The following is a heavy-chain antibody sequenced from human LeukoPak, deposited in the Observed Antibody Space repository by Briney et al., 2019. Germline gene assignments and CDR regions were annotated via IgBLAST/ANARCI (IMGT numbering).Heavy chain of an antibody. Sequence: SETLSLTCAVYGGSFSGYYWSWIRQPPGKGLEWIGEINHSGSTKYNPSLKSRVAISVDTSKNQFSLKLSAVTAADTAVYYCARGLSGSYWEGWDYWGQGTLVTVSS. CDR2: INHSGST. D-gene: IGHD1-26*01. J-gene: IGHJ4*02. V-gene: IGHV4-34*01. CDR1: GGSFSGYY. CDR3: ARGLSGSYWEGWDY.